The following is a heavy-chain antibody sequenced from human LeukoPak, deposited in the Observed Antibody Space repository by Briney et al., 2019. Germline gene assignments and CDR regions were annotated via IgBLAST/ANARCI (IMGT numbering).Heavy chain of an antibody. CDR3: ARDRDGYSYGYAGGAFDI. V-gene: IGHV3-21*01. D-gene: IGHD5-18*01. J-gene: IGHJ3*02. CDR2: ISSSSSYI. CDR1: GFTFSSYS. Sequence: GGSLRLSCAASGFTFSSYSMNWVRQAPGKGLEWVSSISSSSSYIYYADSVKGRFTISRDDSKNTLYLQMNSLRAEDTAVYYCARDRDGYSYGYAGGAFDIWGQGTMVTVSS.